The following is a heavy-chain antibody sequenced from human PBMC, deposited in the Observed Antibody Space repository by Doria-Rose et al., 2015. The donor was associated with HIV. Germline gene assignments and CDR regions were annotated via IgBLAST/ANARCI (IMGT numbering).Heavy chain of an antibody. J-gene: IGHJ6*02. CDR2: ISDRSTTI. D-gene: IGHD2-2*01. Sequence: VQLVQSGGGVVQPGGSLRLSCVASGFTFSSYSMNWVRQAPGTGLEWVSYISDRSTTIYYADSVKGRFTISRDNAKNSLYLQMNSPRDEDTAVYYCARDIVLSTTNWLDVWGQGTTVIVSS. CDR3: ARDIVLSTTNWLDV. V-gene: IGHV3-48*02. CDR1: GFTFSSYS.